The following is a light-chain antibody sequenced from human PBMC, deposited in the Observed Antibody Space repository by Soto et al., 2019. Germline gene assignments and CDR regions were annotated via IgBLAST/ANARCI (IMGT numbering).Light chain of an antibody. CDR1: SSDVGSYNR. CDR2: EVT. CDR3: QSYDSSLSGDV. V-gene: IGLV2-18*02. J-gene: IGLJ1*01. Sequence: QSALTQPPSVSGSPGQSVTISCTGTSSDVGSYNRVSWYQQSPGTAPKLMVYEVTNRPSGVPDRFSGSKSGNTASLTITGLQAEDEADYYCQSYDSSLSGDVFGTGTKLTVL.